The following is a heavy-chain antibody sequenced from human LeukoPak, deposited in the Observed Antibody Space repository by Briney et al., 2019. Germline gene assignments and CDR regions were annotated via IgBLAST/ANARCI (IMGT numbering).Heavy chain of an antibody. CDR3: ARVDDGVNAFDI. CDR1: GYTFTGYY. J-gene: IGHJ3*02. CDR2: INPNSGGT. V-gene: IGHV1-2*02. Sequence: ASVKVSCKASGYTFTGYYMHWVRQAPGQGLEWMGWINPNSGGTNYAQKFQGRVTMTRDTSISTAYMELSRLRSDDTAVYYCARVDDGVNAFDIWGQGTMVTVSS. D-gene: IGHD4-17*01.